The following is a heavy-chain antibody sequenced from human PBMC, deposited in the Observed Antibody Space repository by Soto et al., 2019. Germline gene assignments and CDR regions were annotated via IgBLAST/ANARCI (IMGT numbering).Heavy chain of an antibody. Sequence: RSETLSLTCSVSGGSISSFSWTWIRQPPGKGLEWIGYTSYSGITKYSPSLKSRVTISMDASKSQFSLRLSSVTAADTAVYYCARDRGGHGYNQFDYWGQGALVTVS. CDR1: GGSISSFS. CDR2: TSYSGIT. J-gene: IGHJ4*02. D-gene: IGHD3-16*01. V-gene: IGHV4-59*01. CDR3: ARDRGGHGYNQFDY.